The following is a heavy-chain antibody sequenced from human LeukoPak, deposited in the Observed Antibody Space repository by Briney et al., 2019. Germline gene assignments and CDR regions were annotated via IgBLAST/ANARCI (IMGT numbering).Heavy chain of an antibody. CDR2: IYYSGST. J-gene: IGHJ4*02. V-gene: IGHV4-39*07. Sequence: SETLSLTCTVSGGSTNSSNYYWGWIRQPPGKGLEWIGSIYYSGSTYYNPSLKSRVSMSVDTSKNQFSLKLSSVTAADTAVYYCARGPYSSSWYSVDYWGQGTLVTVSS. CDR1: GGSTNSSNYY. D-gene: IGHD6-13*01. CDR3: ARGPYSSSWYSVDY.